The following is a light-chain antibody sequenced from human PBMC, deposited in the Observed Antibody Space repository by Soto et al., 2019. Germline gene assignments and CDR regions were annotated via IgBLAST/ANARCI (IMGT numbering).Light chain of an antibody. Sequence: QSALPQPASVSGSPGQSITISCTGTSSDVGGYKYVSWYQQHPGKVPKLMIYEVSNRPSGVSNRFSGSKSGNTASLTISGLQAEDEADYYCSSYTSSSTLVFGGGTKVTVL. CDR3: SSYTSSSTLV. CDR2: EVS. CDR1: SSDVGGYKY. V-gene: IGLV2-14*01. J-gene: IGLJ2*01.